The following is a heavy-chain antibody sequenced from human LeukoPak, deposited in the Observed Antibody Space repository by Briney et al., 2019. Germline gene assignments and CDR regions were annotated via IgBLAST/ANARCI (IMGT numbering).Heavy chain of an antibody. CDR1: GFTFSDYY. J-gene: IGHJ5*02. CDR3: ARVLPAALAAYINWFDP. CDR2: ISSSGSTI. Sequence: GGSLRLSCAASGFTFSDYYMSWIRQAPGKGLEWVSYISSSGSTIYYADSVKGRFTISRDNAKNSLYLQMNSLRAEDTAVYYCARVLPAALAAYINWFDPWGQGTLVTVSS. D-gene: IGHD2-2*01. V-gene: IGHV3-11*04.